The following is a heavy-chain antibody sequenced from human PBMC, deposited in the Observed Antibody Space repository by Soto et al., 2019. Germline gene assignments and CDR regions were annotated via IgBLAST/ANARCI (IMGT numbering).Heavy chain of an antibody. V-gene: IGHV4-39*01. J-gene: IGHJ4*02. Sequence: SETLSLTCSVHGGFINNSRSFWGWIRQPPGKGLEFIGSIFSTGGAYFHPSLKSRAPISLDKSRNQFSLTLTSVTASDTAVYHCGKVVEAATRHTDPDLGGQGTLVTVSS. CDR2: IFSTGGA. CDR3: GKVVEAATRHTDPDL. CDR1: GGFINNSRSF. D-gene: IGHD2-15*01.